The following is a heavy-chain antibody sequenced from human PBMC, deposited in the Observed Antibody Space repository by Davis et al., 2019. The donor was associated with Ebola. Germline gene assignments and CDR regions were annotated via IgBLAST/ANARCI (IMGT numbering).Heavy chain of an antibody. CDR3: ARETGVGY. J-gene: IGHJ4*02. CDR2: IWYDGGRK. V-gene: IGHV3-33*01. Sequence: GESLKISCAASGFNFRSYGMHWVRQAPDKGLEWVAVIWYDGGRKYYGDSVKGRFTISRDNAKNTLYLQMNSLRAEDTAVYYCARETGVGYWGQGTLVTVSS. D-gene: IGHD1-26*01. CDR1: GFNFRSYG.